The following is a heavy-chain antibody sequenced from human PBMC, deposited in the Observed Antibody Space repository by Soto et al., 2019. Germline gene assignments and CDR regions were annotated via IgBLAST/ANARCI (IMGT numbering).Heavy chain of an antibody. Sequence: QVQLVESGGGVVQPGRSLSLSCAASGFTFSSYAMHWVRQAPGKGLEWVAVISYDGSNKYYAVSVKGRFTISRDNSKNTLYLQMNSRRAEDTAVYYCASPVPSHYGDYPDYWGQGTLVTVSS. CDR1: GFTFSSYA. D-gene: IGHD4-17*01. CDR3: ASPVPSHYGDYPDY. J-gene: IGHJ4*02. V-gene: IGHV3-30-3*01. CDR2: ISYDGSNK.